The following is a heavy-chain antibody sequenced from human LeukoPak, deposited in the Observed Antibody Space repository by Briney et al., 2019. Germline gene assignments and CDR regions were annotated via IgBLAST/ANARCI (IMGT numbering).Heavy chain of an antibody. J-gene: IGHJ4*02. CDR2: IRYDGSNE. D-gene: IGHD2-2*01. Sequence: GGSLRLSCAASGFSFSGYGMHWVRQAPGKGLEWVAFIRYDGSNEYYADSVKGRFTISRDKSKNTLSLQMNSLRAEDTAVYYCAKEGTKGLPAAESNPDYWGQGTLVTVSS. V-gene: IGHV3-30*02. CDR1: GFSFSGYG. CDR3: AKEGTKGLPAAESNPDY.